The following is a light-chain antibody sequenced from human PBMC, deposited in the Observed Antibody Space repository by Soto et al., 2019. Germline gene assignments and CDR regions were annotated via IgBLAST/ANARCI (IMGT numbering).Light chain of an antibody. J-gene: IGKJ1*01. V-gene: IGKV1D-16*01. CDR1: QDVGKW. Sequence: DIQMTQSPPSVSASVGDRVTITCRASQDVGKWLAWYQQKPGKAPKVLIYAASSLQSGVPSRFSGSGSGTEFTLTISSLQPDDFATYYCQHYNSYSEAFGQGTKVDI. CDR2: AAS. CDR3: QHYNSYSEA.